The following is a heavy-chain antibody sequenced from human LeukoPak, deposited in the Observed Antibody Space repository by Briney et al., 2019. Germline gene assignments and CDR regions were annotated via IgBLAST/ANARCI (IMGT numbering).Heavy chain of an antibody. D-gene: IGHD6-13*01. V-gene: IGHV3-23*01. CDR2: ISNSGGST. CDR3: ARKTAGDY. CDR1: GFTFSSYA. J-gene: IGHJ4*02. Sequence: TGGSLRLSCAASGFTFSSYAMSWVRQAPGKGLEWVSAISNSGGSTYYADSVKGRFTISRDNSKNTVYLQMKSLRAEDTAVYYCARKTAGDYWGQGTLVTVSS.